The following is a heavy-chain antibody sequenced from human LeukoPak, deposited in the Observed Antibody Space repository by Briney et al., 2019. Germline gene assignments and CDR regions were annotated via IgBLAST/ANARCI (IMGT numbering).Heavy chain of an antibody. CDR3: AKLNYDNSGYYSNYFDY. CDR1: GFTFSTYG. CDR2: ISGSGATT. J-gene: IGHJ4*02. V-gene: IGHV3-23*01. D-gene: IGHD3-22*01. Sequence: GGSLRLSCGASGFTFSTYGMSWVRQAPGRGLEWVSLISGSGATTFYADSVKGRFTISRDNSKNTVYLQMNSLRVEDTAEYYCAKLNYDNSGYYSNYFDYWGQGTLVTVSS.